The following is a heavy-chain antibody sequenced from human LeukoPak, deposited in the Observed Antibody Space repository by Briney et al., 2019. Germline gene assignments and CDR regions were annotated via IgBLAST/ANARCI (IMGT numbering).Heavy chain of an antibody. V-gene: IGHV4-4*07. CDR1: GGSISSYY. CDR3: ARGGGYGDFNWFDP. J-gene: IGHJ5*02. Sequence: PSETLSLTCIVSGGSISSYYWSWIRQPAGKGLEWLGRIYTSGSTNYNPSLKSRVIMSVDTSKNQFSLKLTSVTAADTALYYCARGGGYGDFNWFDPWGQGTLVTVSS. D-gene: IGHD4-17*01. CDR2: IYTSGST.